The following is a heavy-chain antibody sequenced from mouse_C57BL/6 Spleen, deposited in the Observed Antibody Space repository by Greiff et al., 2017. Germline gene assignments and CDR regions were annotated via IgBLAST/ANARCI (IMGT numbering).Heavy chain of an antibody. Sequence: VQLQQPGAELVMPGASVKLSCKASGYTFTSYWMHWVKQRPGQGLEWIGEIDPSDSYTNYNQKFKGKSTLTVDKSSSTAYMQLSSLTSEDSAVYYCASRYGNPWYFGVWGTGTTVTVSS. CDR3: ASRYGNPWYFGV. J-gene: IGHJ1*03. D-gene: IGHD2-1*01. V-gene: IGHV1-69*01. CDR2: IDPSDSYT. CDR1: GYTFTSYW.